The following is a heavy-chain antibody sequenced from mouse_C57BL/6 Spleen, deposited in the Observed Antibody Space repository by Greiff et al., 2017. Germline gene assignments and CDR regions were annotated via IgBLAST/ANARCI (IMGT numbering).Heavy chain of an antibody. V-gene: IGHV1-42*01. Sequence: EVQLQESGPELVKPGASVKISCKASGYSFTGYYMNWVKQSPEKSLEWIGEINPSTGGTTYNQKFKAKATLSVDKSSSTAYMQLKSLTSEDSAVYYCARRRLYYDYGGDAMDYWGQGTSVTVSS. CDR1: GYSFTGYY. D-gene: IGHD2-4*01. CDR2: INPSTGGT. CDR3: ARRRLYYDYGGDAMDY. J-gene: IGHJ4*01.